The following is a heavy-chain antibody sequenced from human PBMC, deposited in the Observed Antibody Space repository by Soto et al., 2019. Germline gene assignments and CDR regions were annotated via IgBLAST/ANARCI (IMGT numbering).Heavy chain of an antibody. J-gene: IGHJ5*02. CDR1: GFTFTNYA. CDR2: ISGSSGRT. V-gene: IGHV3-23*01. CDR3: AKGAIASDGPNCFDP. D-gene: IGHD1-26*01. Sequence: EVQLLESGGGLVQPGGSLRLSCAASGFTFTNYAMSWVRQAPGKGLEWVSAISGSSGRTYYADSVKGRFTIATDHSKNTFSLQMNRLSVEDTAIYYCAKGAIASDGPNCFDPRGQGTLVTVSS.